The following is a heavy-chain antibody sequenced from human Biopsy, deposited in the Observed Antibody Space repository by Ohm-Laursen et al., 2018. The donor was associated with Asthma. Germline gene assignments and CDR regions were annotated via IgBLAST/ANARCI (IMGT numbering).Heavy chain of an antibody. J-gene: IGHJ6*02. CDR1: GRHFGSYN. CDR2: ISYDGSSI. CDR3: ARDLRSDNWNPWGMDV. D-gene: IGHD1-20*01. Sequence: SLRLSCTASGRHFGSYNMHWVRQAPGKGLEWVAVISYDGSSIYYADSVKGRFTFSRDNSQNTLSLEMNSLRVEDTAVYYCARDLRSDNWNPWGMDVWGLGTTVTVAS. V-gene: IGHV3-30-3*01.